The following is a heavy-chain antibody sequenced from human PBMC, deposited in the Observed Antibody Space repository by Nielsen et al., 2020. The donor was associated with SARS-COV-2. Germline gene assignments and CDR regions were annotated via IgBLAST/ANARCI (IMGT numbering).Heavy chain of an antibody. D-gene: IGHD3-10*01. J-gene: IGHJ4*02. CDR2: ISYSGST. Sequence: SETLSLTCSVSGGSITSSGHYWGWIRQPPGKGLEWIGSISYSGSTYYNPSLKSRVAISEDTSKNQFSLKLISVTAADTAVFYCARWFMGGGFDYWGQGSLVTVSS. CDR1: GGSITSSGHY. CDR3: ARWFMGGGFDY. V-gene: IGHV4-39*01.